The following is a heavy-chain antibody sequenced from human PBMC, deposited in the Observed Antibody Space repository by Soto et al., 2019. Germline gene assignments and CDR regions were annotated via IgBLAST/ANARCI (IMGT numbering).Heavy chain of an antibody. V-gene: IGHV2-5*01. CDR1: GFSLSTSGVG. Sequence: SGPTLVNPTHTLTLTCTFSGFSLSTSGVGVGWIRQPPGKALEWLALIYWNDDKRYSPSLKSRLTITKDTSKNQVVLTMTNMDPVDTATYYCAHRYYDFWSDPGGFDPWGQGTLVTVSS. CDR3: AHRYYDFWSDPGGFDP. J-gene: IGHJ5*02. D-gene: IGHD3-3*01. CDR2: IYWNDDK.